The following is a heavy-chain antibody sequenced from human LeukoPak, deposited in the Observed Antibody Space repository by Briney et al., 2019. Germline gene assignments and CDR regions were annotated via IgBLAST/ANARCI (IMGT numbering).Heavy chain of an antibody. Sequence: ASVKVSCKAAGFTFTPYDMHWGRQAPGQGLEWMGWINPNSGGTNYAPKYQRRVTMTRDASISTAYMELSGLRSDDTAVYYCARGPHWDPHFDYWGQGSLVTVSS. J-gene: IGHJ4*02. D-gene: IGHD7-27*01. CDR1: GFTFTPYD. V-gene: IGHV1-2*02. CDR3: ARGPHWDPHFDY. CDR2: INPNSGGT.